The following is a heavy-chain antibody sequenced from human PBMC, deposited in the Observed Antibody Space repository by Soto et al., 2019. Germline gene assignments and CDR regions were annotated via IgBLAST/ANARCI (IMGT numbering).Heavy chain of an antibody. CDR1: GYTFTSCG. J-gene: IGHJ6*02. CDR3: ARQGRYSHGSSSYYYYYGMDV. D-gene: IGHD5-18*01. V-gene: IGHV1-18*04. Sequence: ASVKVSCKASGYTFTSCGISWVRQAPGQGLEWMGRISAYNGNTNDAQKLHGRVTMTTDTSTSTAYIELRSLRCDDTAVYYCARQGRYSHGSSSYYYYYGMDVWGQGTTVTVS. CDR2: ISAYNGNT.